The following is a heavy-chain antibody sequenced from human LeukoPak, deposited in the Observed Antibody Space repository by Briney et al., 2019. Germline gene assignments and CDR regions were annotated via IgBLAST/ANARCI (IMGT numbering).Heavy chain of an antibody. CDR1: GFTFSSYG. J-gene: IGHJ4*02. CDR3: AKDRHVWGYSYGETFDY. Sequence: GGSLRLSCAASGFTFSSYGMHWVRQAPDRGLEWVAFTRYDGSDKYYVDSVKGRFTISRDNSKNTLYLQMNSLRAEDTAVYYCAKDRHVWGYSYGETFDYWGQGTLVTVSS. CDR2: TRYDGSDK. D-gene: IGHD5-18*01. V-gene: IGHV3-30*02.